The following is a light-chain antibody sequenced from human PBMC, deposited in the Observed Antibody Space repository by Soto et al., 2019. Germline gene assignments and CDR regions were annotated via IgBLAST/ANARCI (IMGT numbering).Light chain of an antibody. Sequence: QSVLTQPPSASGTPGQKVFISCSGSSSNIGGTNYAYWYQQLPGAAPKLLMHSNNLRPSGVPERISGSKFGTAASLAISGRRSEDEAVYYCSSWDDSLGAVIFGGGTKLTVL. J-gene: IGLJ2*01. V-gene: IGLV1-47*02. CDR1: SSNIGGTNY. CDR2: SNN. CDR3: SSWDDSLGAVI.